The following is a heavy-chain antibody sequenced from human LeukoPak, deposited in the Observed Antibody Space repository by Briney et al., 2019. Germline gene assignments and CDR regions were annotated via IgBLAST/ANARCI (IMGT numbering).Heavy chain of an antibody. CDR2: INHSGST. V-gene: IGHV4-34*01. CDR3: ARGPPRFSEWSWFDP. Sequence: SETLSLTCAVYGGSFSGYYWSWIRQPPGKGLEWIGEINHSGSTNYNPSLKSRVTISVDTSKNQFSLKLSSVTAADTAVYYCARGPPRFSEWSWFDPWGQGTLVTVSS. CDR1: GGSFSGYY. D-gene: IGHD3-3*01. J-gene: IGHJ5*02.